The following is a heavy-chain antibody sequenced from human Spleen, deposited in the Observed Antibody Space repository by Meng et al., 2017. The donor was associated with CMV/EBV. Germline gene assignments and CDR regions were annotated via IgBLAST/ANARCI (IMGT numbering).Heavy chain of an antibody. CDR3: ATVGYCSSTSCGTEYFQH. D-gene: IGHD2-2*01. J-gene: IGHJ1*01. CDR2: IYPGDSDT. CDR1: GSSFTGYW. V-gene: IGHV5-51*01. Sequence: GESLNTSCKGSGSSFTGYWIGWVRQMPGKGLEWMGIIYPGDSDTRYSPSFQGQVTISADKSISTAYLQWSSLKASDTAMYYCATVGYCSSTSCGTEYFQHWGQGTLVTVSS.